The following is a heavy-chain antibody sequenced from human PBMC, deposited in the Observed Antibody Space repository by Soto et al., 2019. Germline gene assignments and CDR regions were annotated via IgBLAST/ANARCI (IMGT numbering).Heavy chain of an antibody. CDR2: TSYDGNRK. J-gene: IGHJ6*02. CDR1: GFTLNNYG. V-gene: IGHV3-30*18. Sequence: QMQLVESGGGVVQPGGSLRLSCAASGFTLNNYGMHWVRQAPGKGLEWVAFTSYDGNRKYYGDSVKGRFTISSDNSKNTMYLQMNSLRPEDTAVYYCAKSPINSYYYYYGMDVWGQGTTVTVSS. CDR3: AKSPINSYYYYYGMDV.